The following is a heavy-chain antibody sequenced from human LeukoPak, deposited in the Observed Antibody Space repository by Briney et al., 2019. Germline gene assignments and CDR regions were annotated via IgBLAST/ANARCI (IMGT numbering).Heavy chain of an antibody. CDR1: GAPISFYY. D-gene: IGHD6-13*01. CDR2: IYYSGST. J-gene: IGHJ3*02. Sequence: KPLGTLSLTCTGSGAPISFYYWAWIRQPPGKGLEWVGCIYYSGSTNYNPSLKSRVTMSIDTSKNHFSLNLNSVTAADTAIYYCALDSSGWSDDSFDIWGQGTMVTVSS. CDR3: ALDSSGWSDDSFDI. V-gene: IGHV4-59*01.